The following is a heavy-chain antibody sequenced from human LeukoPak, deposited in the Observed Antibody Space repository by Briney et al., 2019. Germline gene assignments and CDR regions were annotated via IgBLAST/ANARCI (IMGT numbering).Heavy chain of an antibody. Sequence: PGGSLRLSCAASGFTFSSYAMSWVRQAPGKGLEWVSGTNSSATSTYYADSVKGRFTISRDNSKNTLYLQMNSLRAEDTAVYYCARDSRLRFHGGDAFDIWGQGTMVTVSS. CDR2: TNSSATST. D-gene: IGHD3-3*01. CDR3: ARDSRLRFHGGDAFDI. J-gene: IGHJ3*02. CDR1: GFTFSSYA. V-gene: IGHV3-23*01.